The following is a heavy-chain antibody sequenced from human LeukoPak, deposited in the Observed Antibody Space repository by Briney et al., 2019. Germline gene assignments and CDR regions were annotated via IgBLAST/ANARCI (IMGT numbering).Heavy chain of an antibody. CDR3: ARDLVCSSTSCFGWFDP. V-gene: IGHV1-2*02. CDR2: INPNSGGT. Sequence: ASVKVSCTASGYTFTGYYMHWVRQAPGQGLEWMGWINPNSGGTNYAQKFQGRVTMTGDTSISTAYMELSRLRSDDTAVYYCARDLVCSSTSCFGWFDPWGQGTLVTVSS. CDR1: GYTFTGYY. D-gene: IGHD2-2*01. J-gene: IGHJ5*02.